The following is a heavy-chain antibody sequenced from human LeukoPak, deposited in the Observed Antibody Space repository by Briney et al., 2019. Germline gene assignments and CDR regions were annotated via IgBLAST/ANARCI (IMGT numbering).Heavy chain of an antibody. CDR1: GGSISSSSYY. CDR3: ARHDHYYDSSGYYAYAFDI. CDR2: IYYSGST. Sequence: SETPSLTCTVSGGSISSSSYYWGWIRQPPGKGLEWIGSIYYSGSTYYNPSLKSRVTISVDTSKNQFSLKLSSVTAADTAVYYCARHDHYYDSSGYYAYAFDIWGQGTMVTVSS. D-gene: IGHD3-22*01. J-gene: IGHJ3*02. V-gene: IGHV4-39*01.